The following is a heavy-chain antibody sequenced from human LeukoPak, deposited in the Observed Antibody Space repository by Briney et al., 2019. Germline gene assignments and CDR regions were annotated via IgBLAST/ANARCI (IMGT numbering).Heavy chain of an antibody. CDR3: ARAGYCGDGGCRGGSAFDV. CDR1: GGTFSSYA. CDR2: ISGYTGDT. Sequence: ASVKVSCKASGGTFSSYAIYWVRQAPGQGLECMGWISGYTGDTKYAQILQGRFTVTTDTSTSTAYMELRSLTYDDTAVYYCARAGYCGDGGCRGGSAFDVWGQGTMVAVSS. D-gene: IGHD2-15*01. J-gene: IGHJ3*01. V-gene: IGHV1-18*01.